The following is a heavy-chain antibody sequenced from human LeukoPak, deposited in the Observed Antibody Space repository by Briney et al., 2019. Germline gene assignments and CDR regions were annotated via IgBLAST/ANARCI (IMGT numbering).Heavy chain of an antibody. J-gene: IGHJ3*02. CDR3: ARLRSSSWRDAFDI. CDR2: IYYSGST. D-gene: IGHD6-13*01. Sequence: SETLSLTCTVSGGSISSYYWSWIRQPPGKGLEWIGYIYYSGSTNYNPSLKSRVTISVDTSKNQFSLKLGSVTAADTAVYYCARLRSSSWRDAFDIWGQGTMVTVSS. CDR1: GGSISSYY. V-gene: IGHV4-59*01.